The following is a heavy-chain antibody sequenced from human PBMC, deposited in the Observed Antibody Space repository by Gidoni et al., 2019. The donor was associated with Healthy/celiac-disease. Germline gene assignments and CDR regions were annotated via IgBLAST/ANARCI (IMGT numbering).Heavy chain of an antibody. Sequence: EVQLLESGGGLVQPGGSLRLSCAASGFTFSSYAMSWVRQAPGKGLEWVAAISGSGGRTYYADAVKGRFTISRDNSKNTLYLQMNSLRAEDTAVYYCAKVVEYYYDSMDAFDIWGQGTMVTVSS. CDR2: ISGSGGRT. CDR3: AKVVEYYYDSMDAFDI. CDR1: GFTFSSYA. J-gene: IGHJ3*02. D-gene: IGHD3-22*01. V-gene: IGHV3-23*01.